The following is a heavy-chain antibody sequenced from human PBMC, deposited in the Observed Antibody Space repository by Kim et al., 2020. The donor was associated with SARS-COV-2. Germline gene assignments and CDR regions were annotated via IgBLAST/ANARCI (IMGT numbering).Heavy chain of an antibody. Sequence: ASVKVSCKASGYTFTSYYMHWVRQAPGQGLEWMGIINPSGGSTSYAQKFQGRVTMTRDTSTSTVYMELSSLRSEDTAVYYCAREGEEYCGGDCYSVYFQHWGQGTLVTVSS. J-gene: IGHJ1*01. CDR3: AREGEEYCGGDCYSVYFQH. D-gene: IGHD2-21*01. CDR1: GYTFTSYY. V-gene: IGHV1-46*01. CDR2: INPSGGST.